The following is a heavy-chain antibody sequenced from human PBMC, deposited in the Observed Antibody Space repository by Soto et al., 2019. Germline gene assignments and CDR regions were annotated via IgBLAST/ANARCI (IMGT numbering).Heavy chain of an antibody. CDR3: ARGRRYSSSWYSDY. CDR2: IYYSGST. CDR1: GGSISSSSYY. Sequence: QLQLQESGPGLVKPSETLSLTCTVSGGSISSSSYYWGWIRQPPGKGLEWIGSIYYSGSTYYNPSIKSRVTISVDTSKHQFSLKLSSVTAADTAVYYCARGRRYSSSWYSDYWGQGTLVTVSS. D-gene: IGHD6-13*01. J-gene: IGHJ4*02. V-gene: IGHV4-39*01.